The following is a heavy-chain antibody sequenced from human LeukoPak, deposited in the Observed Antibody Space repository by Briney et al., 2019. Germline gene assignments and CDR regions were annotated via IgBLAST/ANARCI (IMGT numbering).Heavy chain of an antibody. Sequence: PGGSLRLSCAASGFTFSSYAMHWVRQAPGKGLEYVSAISSNGGSTYYANSVKGRFTISRDNSKNTLYLQMGSLRAEDMAVYYCARSEMATPFDYWGQGTLVTVSS. CDR3: ARSEMATPFDY. J-gene: IGHJ4*02. D-gene: IGHD5-24*01. V-gene: IGHV3-64*01. CDR1: GFTFSSYA. CDR2: ISSNGGST.